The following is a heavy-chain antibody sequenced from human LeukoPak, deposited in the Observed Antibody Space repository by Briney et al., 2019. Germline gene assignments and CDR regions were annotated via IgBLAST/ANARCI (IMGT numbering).Heavy chain of an antibody. CDR1: GFTFSSYG. V-gene: IGHV3-30*02. CDR2: IRYDGSNK. Sequence: GGSLRLSCAASGFTFSSYGTHWVRQAPGKGLEWVAFIRYDGSNKYYADSVKGRFTISRDNSKNTLYLQMNSLRAEDTAVYYCAKDGVRVGATYYFFDYWGQGTLVTVSS. D-gene: IGHD1-26*01. CDR3: AKDGVRVGATYYFFDY. J-gene: IGHJ4*02.